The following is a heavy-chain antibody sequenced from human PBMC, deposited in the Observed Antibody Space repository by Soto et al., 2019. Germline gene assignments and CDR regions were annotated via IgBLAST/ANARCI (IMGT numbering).Heavy chain of an antibody. Sequence: GGSLRLSCAASGFTFSSYGMSWVRQAPGEGLEWVANIEQDGGDKFYLDSVKGRFTISRDNAKDALFLQMNSLRAEDAAVYYCARVGSGGSPKWFDTWGQGTLVTVSS. CDR2: IEQDGGDK. V-gene: IGHV3-7*01. J-gene: IGHJ5*02. D-gene: IGHD1-26*01. CDR3: ARVGSGGSPKWFDT. CDR1: GFTFSSYG.